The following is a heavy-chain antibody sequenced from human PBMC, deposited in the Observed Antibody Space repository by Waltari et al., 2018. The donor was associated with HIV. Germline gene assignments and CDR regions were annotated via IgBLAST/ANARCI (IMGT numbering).Heavy chain of an antibody. Sequence: EVQLVESGGGLVKPGGSLRLSCADSGLRVSSYSMNWFSQAPGKGLEWFSSISSSSSYIYYADSVKGRFTISRDNAKNSLYLQMNSLRVEDTAVYYCANSGGIGPYGMDVWGQGTTVTVSS. D-gene: IGHD6-13*01. CDR1: GLRVSSYS. J-gene: IGHJ6*02. CDR2: ISSSSSYI. V-gene: IGHV3-21*01. CDR3: ANSGGIGPYGMDV.